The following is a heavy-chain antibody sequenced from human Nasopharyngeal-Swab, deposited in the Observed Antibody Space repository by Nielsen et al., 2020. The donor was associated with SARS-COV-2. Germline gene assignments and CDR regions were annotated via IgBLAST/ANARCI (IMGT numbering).Heavy chain of an antibody. D-gene: IGHD6-19*01. CDR2: IYRGGNT. CDR3: ARRGTSGWFHDY. Sequence: GESLKISCAASGFTVSNSYMSWVRQAPGKGLEWVSVIYRGGNTYYADSVKGRFTITRDNSKNTLYVQINSLRAEDTAVYYCARRGTSGWFHDYWGQGTLVTVSS. J-gene: IGHJ4*02. V-gene: IGHV3-53*01. CDR1: GFTVSNSY.